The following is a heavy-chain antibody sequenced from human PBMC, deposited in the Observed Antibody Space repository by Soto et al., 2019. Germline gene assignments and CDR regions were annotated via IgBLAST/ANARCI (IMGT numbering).Heavy chain of an antibody. J-gene: IGHJ5*02. CDR3: AKDKRLRNWFDP. D-gene: IGHD4-17*01. CDR1: GFTFSSYA. V-gene: IGHV3-23*01. CDR2: ISGSGGST. Sequence: GGSLRLACAASGFTFSSYAMSWVRQAPGKGLEWVGAISGSGGSTYYADSVKGRFTISRDNSKNTLYLQMNSLRAGDTAVYYCAKDKRLRNWFDPWGQGTLVTVSS.